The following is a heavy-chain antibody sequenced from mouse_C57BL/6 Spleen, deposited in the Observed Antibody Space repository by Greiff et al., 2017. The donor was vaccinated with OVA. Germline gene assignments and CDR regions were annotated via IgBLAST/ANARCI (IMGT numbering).Heavy chain of an antibody. Sequence: EVKLMESGGGLVQPGGSMKLSCVASGFTFSNYWMNWVRQSPEKGLEWVAQIRLKSDNYATHYAESVKGRFTISRDDSKSSVYLQMNNLRAEDTGIYYCTEGNWDLFAYGGQGTLVTVSA. J-gene: IGHJ3*01. CDR3: TEGNWDLFAY. CDR2: IRLKSDNYAT. V-gene: IGHV6-3*01. D-gene: IGHD4-1*01. CDR1: GFTFSNYW.